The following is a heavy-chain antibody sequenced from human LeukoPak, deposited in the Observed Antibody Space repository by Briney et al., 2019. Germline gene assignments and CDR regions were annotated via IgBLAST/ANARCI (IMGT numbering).Heavy chain of an antibody. J-gene: IGHJ4*02. D-gene: IGHD3-3*01. Sequence: SETLSLTCAVYGGSFSVYYWSWIRQPPGKGLEWIGEINHSGSTNYNPSLKSRVTISVDTSKNQFSLKLSSVTAADTAVYYCARGPYYDFWSGYYTGSPNDYWGQGTLVTVSS. V-gene: IGHV4-34*01. CDR3: ARGPYYDFWSGYYTGSPNDY. CDR2: INHSGST. CDR1: GGSFSVYY.